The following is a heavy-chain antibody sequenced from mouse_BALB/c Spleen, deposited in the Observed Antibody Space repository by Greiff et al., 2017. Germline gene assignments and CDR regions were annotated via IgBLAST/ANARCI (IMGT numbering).Heavy chain of an antibody. D-gene: IGHD2-1*01. J-gene: IGHJ3*01. CDR3: ARHGGNYGGFAY. CDR1: GFTFSSYG. Sequence: EVQRVESGGDLVKPGGSLKLSCAASGFTFSSYGMSWVRQTPDKRLEWVATISSGGSYTYYPDSVKGRFTISRDNAKNTLYLQMRSLKSENTAMYYCARHGGNYGGFAYWGQGTLVTVSA. V-gene: IGHV5-6*01. CDR2: ISSGGSYT.